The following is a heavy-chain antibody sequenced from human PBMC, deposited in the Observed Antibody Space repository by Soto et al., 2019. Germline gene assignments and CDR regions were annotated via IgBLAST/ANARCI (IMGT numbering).Heavy chain of an antibody. D-gene: IGHD4-17*01. J-gene: IGHJ4*02. CDR3: AGLTPDYGGNSNFDY. CDR2: IIPIFGTA. V-gene: IGHV1-69*01. Sequence: QVEPVPSWGEGKKAGSSVKVSRKASGGTFRRYAISWVRPAPGQRLAWMGGIIPIFGTANYAQKFQGRVTITADESTSTAYMELSSLRSEDTAVYYCAGLTPDYGGNSNFDYWGQGTLVTVSS. CDR1: GGTFRRYA.